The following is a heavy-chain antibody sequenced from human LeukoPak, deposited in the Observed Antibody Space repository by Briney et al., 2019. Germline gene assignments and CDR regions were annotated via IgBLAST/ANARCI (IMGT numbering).Heavy chain of an antibody. CDR3: ARDRVHDSDY. J-gene: IGHJ4*02. D-gene: IGHD2-21*02. CDR1: GGSISPYF. Sequence: SETLSLTCTVSGGSISPYFWSWIRQPAGKGLEYLGRISSTGNTNYNPSLRSRVTMSVDTSKNQFSLNLRSVTAADTAVYYCARDRVHDSDYWGQGILVIVFS. V-gene: IGHV4-4*07. CDR2: ISSTGNT.